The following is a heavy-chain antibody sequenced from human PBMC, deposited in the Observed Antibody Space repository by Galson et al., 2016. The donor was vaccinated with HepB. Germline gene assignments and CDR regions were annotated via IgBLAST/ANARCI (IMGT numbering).Heavy chain of an antibody. Sequence: SETLSLTCAVYGGSFSGYSWSWIRQPPGRGLEWIGESSHSGSTNYNPSLKSRVTISVDTSKNQFSLKLSSVTAADTAVYYCARGRLVVAGYLDYWGQGTLVIVSS. V-gene: IGHV4-34*01. J-gene: IGHJ4*02. CDR3: ARGRLVVAGYLDY. D-gene: IGHD2-15*01. CDR1: GGSFSGYS. CDR2: SSHSGST.